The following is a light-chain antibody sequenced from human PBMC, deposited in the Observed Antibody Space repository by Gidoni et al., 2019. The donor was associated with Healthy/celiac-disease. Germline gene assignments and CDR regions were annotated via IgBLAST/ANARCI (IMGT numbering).Light chain of an antibody. CDR1: QSVSST. V-gene: IGKV3-15*01. Sequence: EIVMSQSPATLSVPPGERATLSCRASQSVSSTLAWYQQKPGQAPRLLIYGASTRATGIPARFSGSGSGTEFTLTISSLQSEDFAVYYCQQYNNWPPITFGQXTRLEIK. CDR3: QQYNNWPPIT. J-gene: IGKJ5*01. CDR2: GAS.